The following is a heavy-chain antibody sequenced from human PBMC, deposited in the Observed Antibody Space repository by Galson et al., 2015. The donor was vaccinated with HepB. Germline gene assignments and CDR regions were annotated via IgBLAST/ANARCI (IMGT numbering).Heavy chain of an antibody. Sequence: TLSLTCTVSGGSISSASNYWSWIRQPAGKGLEWIGRIYTSGRTNYNPSLNSRVTMSVDTSKNQFSLTLNSVTAADAAVYYCARGRDYWGQGILVTVSS. V-gene: IGHV4-61*02. CDR1: GGSISSASNY. CDR3: ARGRDY. J-gene: IGHJ4*02. CDR2: IYTSGRT.